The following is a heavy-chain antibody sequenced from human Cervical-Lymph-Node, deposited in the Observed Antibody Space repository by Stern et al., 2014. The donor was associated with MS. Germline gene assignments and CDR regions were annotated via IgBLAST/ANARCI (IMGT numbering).Heavy chain of an antibody. CDR3: RAGSDAFDI. CDR2: IGTNIGNT. V-gene: IGHV1-18*01. J-gene: IGHJ3*02. Sequence: DQLVESGAEVKKPGASVKVSCKASGYTFIEYAISWVLQAHGQGLEWMGWIGTNIGNTNYAQKFQGRVTLATDTSTTTVYMELRSLRSDDTAMYYCRAGSDAFDIWGQGTMVTVSS. D-gene: IGHD6-13*01. CDR1: GYTFIEYA.